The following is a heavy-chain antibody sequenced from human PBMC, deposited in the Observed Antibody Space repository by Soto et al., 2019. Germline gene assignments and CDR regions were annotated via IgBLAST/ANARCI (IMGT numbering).Heavy chain of an antibody. D-gene: IGHD6-19*01. V-gene: IGHV1-69*12. CDR3: ARDGGIAVAGYYFGMDG. CDR1: GGTFSSYA. CDR2: IIPIFGTA. Sequence: QVQLVQSGAEVKKPGSSVKVSCKASGGTFSSYAISWVRQAPGQGLEWMGGIIPIFGTANYAQKFQGRVTITADESTSTGGMELSSLSSENTAVYYCARDGGIAVAGYYFGMDGCGQGTTVTVSS. J-gene: IGHJ6*02.